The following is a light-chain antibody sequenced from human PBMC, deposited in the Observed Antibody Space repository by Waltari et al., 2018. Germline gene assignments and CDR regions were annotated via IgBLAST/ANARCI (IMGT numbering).Light chain of an antibody. Sequence: QSALTQPRSVSGSPGQSVTISCSGTSSDIGNYNFVSCDQQHPGNAPKLLIYDVVKRPFGVPDRFSGSKSGNTASLTISGLQTEDEGDYYCCSYAGSYTFVFGGGTQLTVL. V-gene: IGLV2-11*01. J-gene: IGLJ7*01. CDR1: SSDIGNYNF. CDR2: DVV. CDR3: CSYAGSYTFV.